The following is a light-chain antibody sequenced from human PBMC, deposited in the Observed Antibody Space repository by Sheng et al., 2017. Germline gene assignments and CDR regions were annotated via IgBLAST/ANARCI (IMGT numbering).Light chain of an antibody. Sequence: QSVLTQPASVSGSPGQSITISCTGTSSDIGNYNYVSWYQQHPGKVPKLMICDVNNRPSGISNRFSGSKSGNTASLTISGLQAEDEADYYCSAYTTSRTFVFGTGTKVTVL. CDR3: SAYTTSRTFV. CDR1: SSDIGNYNY. V-gene: IGLV2-14*03. J-gene: IGLJ1*01. CDR2: DVN.